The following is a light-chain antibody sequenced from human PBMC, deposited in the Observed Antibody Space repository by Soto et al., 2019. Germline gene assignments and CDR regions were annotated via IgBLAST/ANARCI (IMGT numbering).Light chain of an antibody. Sequence: DIQLTQSPSTLSASVGDRVTITCLASETISSWLAWYQQKSGKAPKLLIYDASTLQSGVPSRFSGRGSETEFTLTISSLQPDDFATYYCQRYNSYAQTFGQGTKVDIK. CDR2: DAS. V-gene: IGKV1-5*01. CDR3: QRYNSYAQT. J-gene: IGKJ1*01. CDR1: ETISSW.